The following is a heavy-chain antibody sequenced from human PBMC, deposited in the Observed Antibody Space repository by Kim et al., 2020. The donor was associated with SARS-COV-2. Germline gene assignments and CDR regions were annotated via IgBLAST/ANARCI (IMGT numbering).Heavy chain of an antibody. J-gene: IGHJ4*02. D-gene: IGHD5-12*01. CDR3: ARDIVATGHFDY. V-gene: IGHV4-59*13. CDR1: GGSISSYY. Sequence: SETLSLTCTVSGGSISSYYWSWIRQPPGKGLEWIGYIYYSGSTNYNPSLKSRVTISVDTSKNQFSLKLSSVTAADTAVYYCARDIVATGHFDYWGQGTLVTVSS. CDR2: IYYSGST.